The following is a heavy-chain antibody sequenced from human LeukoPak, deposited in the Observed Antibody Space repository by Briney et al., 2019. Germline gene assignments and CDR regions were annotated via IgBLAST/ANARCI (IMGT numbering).Heavy chain of an antibody. CDR1: AGSISNGDYY. D-gene: IGHD6-13*01. V-gene: IGHV4-30-4*01. CDR3: ARGKRGYSSSWYDY. CDR2: IYYSGRT. Sequence: PSQTLSLTCTVSAGSISNGDYYWSWIRQPPGKGLEWIGYIYYSGRTYYNPSLKSRVTISVDTSKNQFSLRLSSVTAADTAVYYCARGKRGYSSSWYDYWGQGTLVTVSS. J-gene: IGHJ4*02.